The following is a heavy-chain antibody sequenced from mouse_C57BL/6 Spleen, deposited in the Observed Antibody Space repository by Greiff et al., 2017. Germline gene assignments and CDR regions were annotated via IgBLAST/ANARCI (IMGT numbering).Heavy chain of an antibody. J-gene: IGHJ3*01. CDR2: IYPSDSET. CDR3: ARSYYDYDGWFAY. D-gene: IGHD2-4*01. V-gene: IGHV1-61*01. Sequence: QVQLQQPGAELVRPGSSVKLSCKASGYTFTSYWMDWVKQRPGQGLEWIGNIYPSDSETHYNQKFKDKATLTVDKSSSTAYMPLSSLTSEDSAVYYCARSYYDYDGWFAYWGQGTLVTVSA. CDR1: GYTFTSYW.